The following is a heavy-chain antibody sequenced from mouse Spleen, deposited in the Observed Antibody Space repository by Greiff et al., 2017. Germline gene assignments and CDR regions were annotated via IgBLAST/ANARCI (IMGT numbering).Heavy chain of an antibody. D-gene: IGHD2-1*01. J-gene: IGHJ3*01. CDR1: GFSLTSYG. V-gene: IGHV2-6*01. Sequence: QVQLKQSGPGLVAPSQSLSITCTVSGFSLTSYGVDWVRQSPGKGLEWLGVIWGGGSTNYNSAHKSRLSISKDNSKSQVFLKMNSLQTDDTAMYYCASDPDGKAFAYWGQGTLVTVSA. CDR3: ASDPDGKAFAY. CDR2: IWGGGST.